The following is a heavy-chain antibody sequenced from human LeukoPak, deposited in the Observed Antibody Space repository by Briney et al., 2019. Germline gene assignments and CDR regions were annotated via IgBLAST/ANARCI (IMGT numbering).Heavy chain of an antibody. J-gene: IGHJ4*02. V-gene: IGHV4-59*08. D-gene: IGHD6-19*01. Sequence: SETLSLTCTVSGGSTSSYYWSWIRQPPGKGLEWIGYIYYSGSTNYNPSLKSRVTISVDTSKNQFSLKLGSVTAADTAVYYCARHYLGQWLIDYWGQGTLVTVSS. CDR3: ARHYLGQWLIDY. CDR2: IYYSGST. CDR1: GGSTSSYY.